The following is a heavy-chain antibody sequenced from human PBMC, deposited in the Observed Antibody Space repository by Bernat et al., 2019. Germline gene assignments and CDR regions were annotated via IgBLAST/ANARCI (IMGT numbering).Heavy chain of an antibody. D-gene: IGHD2-2*01. CDR3: AKDVGYCSSTSCYGYYYYYGMDV. CDR1: GFTFSSYG. J-gene: IGHJ6*02. Sequence: QVQLVESGGGVVQPGRSLRLSCAASGFTFSSYGMHWVRQAPGKGLEWVAVISYDGSNKYYADSVKGRFTISRDNSKNTLYLQMNSLRAEDTAVYYCAKDVGYCSSTSCYGYYYYYGMDVWGQGTTVTVSS. CDR2: ISYDGSNK. V-gene: IGHV3-30*18.